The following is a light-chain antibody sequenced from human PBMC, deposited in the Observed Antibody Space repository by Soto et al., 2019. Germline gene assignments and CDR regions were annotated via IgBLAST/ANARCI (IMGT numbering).Light chain of an antibody. V-gene: IGLV1-40*01. CDR3: QSYDSSLSCYVV. Sequence: QSVLTQPPSVSGAPGQRVTISCTGSSSNIGAGYDVHWYQQLPGTAPKLLIYGNSNRPSGVPDRFSGSKSGTSASLAITGLQAEDEADSYCQSYDSSLSCYVVFGGGTKLTVL. CDR1: SSNIGAGYD. CDR2: GNS. J-gene: IGLJ2*01.